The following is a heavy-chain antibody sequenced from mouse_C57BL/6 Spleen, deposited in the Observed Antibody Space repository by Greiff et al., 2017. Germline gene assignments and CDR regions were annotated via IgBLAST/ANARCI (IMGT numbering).Heavy chain of an antibody. Sequence: QVQLQQSGAELVRPGASVTLSCKASGYTFTDYEMHWVKQTPVHGLEWIGAIDPETGGTAYNQKFKGKAILTADKSSSTAYMELRSLTSEDSAVYDCTRSGWSYWYLDVWGTGTTVTVSS. D-gene: IGHD2-3*01. CDR1: GYTFTDYE. J-gene: IGHJ1*03. CDR2: IDPETGGT. CDR3: TRSGWSYWYLDV. V-gene: IGHV1-15*01.